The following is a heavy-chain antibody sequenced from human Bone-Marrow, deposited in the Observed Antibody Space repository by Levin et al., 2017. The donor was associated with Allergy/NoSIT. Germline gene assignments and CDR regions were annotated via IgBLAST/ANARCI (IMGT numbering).Heavy chain of an antibody. Sequence: PGESLKISCSASGFTFSDYPMTWVRQPPGKGLEWVSSVSGGGATYYADSVKGRFTISRDNSVNTLYLHMNSLRAEDTAIYYCAQEVKFGGYTYYFDNWGHGTLVTVSS. CDR1: GFTFSDYP. CDR3: AQEVKFGGYTYYFDN. V-gene: IGHV3-23*01. CDR2: VSGGGAT. J-gene: IGHJ4*01. D-gene: IGHD3-10*01.